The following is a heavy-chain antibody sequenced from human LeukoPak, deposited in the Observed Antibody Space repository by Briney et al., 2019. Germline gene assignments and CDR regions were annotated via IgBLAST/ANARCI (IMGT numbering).Heavy chain of an antibody. D-gene: IGHD3-10*01. V-gene: IGHV4-34*01. CDR1: GGSFSGYY. CDR2: INHSGST. Sequence: SETLSLTCAVYGGSFSGYYWSWIRQPPGKGLEWIGEINHSGSTDYNPSLKSRVTISVDTSKNQFSLKLSSVTAADTAVYYCARGPGSGSYYGYWGQGTLVTVSS. J-gene: IGHJ4*02. CDR3: ARGPGSGSYYGY.